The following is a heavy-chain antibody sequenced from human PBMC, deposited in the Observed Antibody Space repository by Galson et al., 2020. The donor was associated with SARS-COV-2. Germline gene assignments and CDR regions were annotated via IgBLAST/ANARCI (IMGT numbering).Heavy chain of an antibody. CDR2: TYYRSKWYN. CDR1: GDSVSSNSAA. CDR3: ARGEEGFLGGDRPFDP. J-gene: IGHJ5*02. D-gene: IGHD3-16*01. Sequence: QTLSLTCAISGDSVSSNSAAWNWIRQSPSRGLEWLGRTYYRSKWYNDYAVSVKSRITINPDTSKNQFSLQLNSVTPEDTAVYYCARGEEGFLGGDRPFDPWGQGTLVTVSS. V-gene: IGHV6-1*01.